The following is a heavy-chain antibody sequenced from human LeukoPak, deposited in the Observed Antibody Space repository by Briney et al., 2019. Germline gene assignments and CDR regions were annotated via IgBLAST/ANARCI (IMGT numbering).Heavy chain of an antibody. CDR2: ISGSGDAT. Sequence: GGSLRLSCAASKFNFAMSWVRQTADKRLEWVSAISGSGDATFYTDSVKGRFTISRDSGTNSLYLQMNRLRTEDTGFYYCAKDFGPRGVGATPQYWGQGTVVIVSS. J-gene: IGHJ4*02. CDR3: AKDFGPRGVGATPQY. V-gene: IGHV3-43*02. CDR1: KFNFA. D-gene: IGHD1-26*01.